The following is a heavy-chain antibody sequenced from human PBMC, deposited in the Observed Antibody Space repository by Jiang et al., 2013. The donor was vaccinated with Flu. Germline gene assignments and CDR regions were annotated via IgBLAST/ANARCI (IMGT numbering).Heavy chain of an antibody. CDR3: ARVDSGSDFWGGFWFDP. D-gene: IGHD3-3*01. CDR2: IYYTGST. Sequence: PGLVKPSETLFLTCTVSGGSLSGHYWSWVRQPPGKGLEWIGYIYYTGSTNYNPSLKSRVAISLDTSKTQFSLRLRSVTAADTAVYYCARVDSGSDFWGGFWFDPWGQGALVTVSS. J-gene: IGHJ5*01. V-gene: IGHV4-59*11. CDR1: GGSLSGHY.